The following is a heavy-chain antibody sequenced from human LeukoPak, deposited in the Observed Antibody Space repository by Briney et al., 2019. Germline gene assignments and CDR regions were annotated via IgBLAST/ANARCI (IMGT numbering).Heavy chain of an antibody. CDR3: ARDSSSWYFYFDY. V-gene: IGHV4-61*01. J-gene: IGHJ4*02. D-gene: IGHD6-13*01. Sequence: SQNLSLTCTVSGGSVSSGSYSWSWIRQPPGKGLEWIGYIYYSGSTNYNPSLKSRVTISVDTSKNQFSLKLSSVTAADTAVYYCARDSSSWYFYFDYWGQGTLVTVSS. CDR2: IYYSGST. CDR1: GGSVSSGSYS.